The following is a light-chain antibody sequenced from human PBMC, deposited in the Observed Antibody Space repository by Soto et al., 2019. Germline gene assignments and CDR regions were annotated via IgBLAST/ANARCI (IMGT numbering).Light chain of an antibody. Sequence: QSVLTQPPSVSEAPRQRVTISCSGSSSNIGNNAVNWYQQLPGKAPKLLIYYDDLLPSGVSDRFSGSKSGTSASLAISGLQSEDEADYYCAAWDESLNVVVFGGGTKLTVL. CDR3: AAWDESLNVVV. V-gene: IGLV1-36*01. CDR1: SSNIGNNA. J-gene: IGLJ2*01. CDR2: YDD.